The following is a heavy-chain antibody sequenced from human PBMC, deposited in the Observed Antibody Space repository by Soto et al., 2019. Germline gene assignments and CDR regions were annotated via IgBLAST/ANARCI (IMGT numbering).Heavy chain of an antibody. CDR3: ARAEIIPEYYYYGMDV. CDR1: GGSFSGYY. Sequence: PSETLSLTCAVYGGSFSGYYWSWIRQPPGKGLEWIGEINHSGSTNYNPSLKSRVTISVDTSKNQFSLKLSSVTAADTAVYYCARAEIIPEYYYYGMDVWGQGTTVTVSS. J-gene: IGHJ6*02. V-gene: IGHV4-34*01. CDR2: INHSGST. D-gene: IGHD2-21*01.